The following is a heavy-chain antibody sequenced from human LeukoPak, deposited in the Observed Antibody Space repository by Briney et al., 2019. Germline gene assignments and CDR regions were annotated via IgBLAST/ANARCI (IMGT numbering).Heavy chain of an antibody. V-gene: IGHV3-73*01. CDR1: GFTFSGSA. CDR3: TRLDWNDVRAFDI. CDR2: IRSKVDNYAT. J-gene: IGHJ3*02. D-gene: IGHD1-1*01. Sequence: PGGSLRPSCAASGFTFSGSAMHWVRQASGKGLEWVGRIRSKVDNYATASAASVRGRFTISRDDSKNTAYLQMNSLKSEDTAVYYCTRLDWNDVRAFDIWGQGTVATVSS.